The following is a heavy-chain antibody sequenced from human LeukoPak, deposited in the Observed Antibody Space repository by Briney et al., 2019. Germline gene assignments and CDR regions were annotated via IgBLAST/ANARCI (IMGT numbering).Heavy chain of an antibody. V-gene: IGHV3-23*01. Sequence: GGSLRLSCAASGFTFSSHAMGWVRQAPGMGLEWVAAISRSGTNTYYVDSVKGRFTISRDSSKNTLHLQMDSLRAEDTAVYYCAKDWPVSGDHYSPFDYWGQGTLVTVSS. J-gene: IGHJ4*02. CDR1: GFTFSSHA. CDR3: AKDWPVSGDHYSPFDY. CDR2: ISRSGTNT. D-gene: IGHD4-11*01.